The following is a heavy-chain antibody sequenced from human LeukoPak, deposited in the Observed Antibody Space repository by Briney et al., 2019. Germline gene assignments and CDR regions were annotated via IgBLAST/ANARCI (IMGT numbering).Heavy chain of an antibody. J-gene: IGHJ4*02. Sequence: SETLSLTCAVYGGSFSDYYWSWIRQPPGKGLEWIGEINHSGSTNYNPSLKSRVTISVDTSRNQFSLKLSSVTAADTAVYYGARRSRITMITHRNFFDYWGQGTLVTVSS. CDR2: INHSGST. CDR3: ARRSRITMITHRNFFDY. D-gene: IGHD3-22*01. V-gene: IGHV4-34*01. CDR1: GGSFSDYY.